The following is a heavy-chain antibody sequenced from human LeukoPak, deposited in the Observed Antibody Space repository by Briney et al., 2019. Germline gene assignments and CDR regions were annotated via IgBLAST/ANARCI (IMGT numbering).Heavy chain of an antibody. CDR1: GFTFDDYA. V-gene: IGHV3-9*01. Sequence: PGGSLRLSCAASGFTFDDYAMHWVRQAPGKGLEWVSGISWNSGSIGYADSVKGRLTISRDNAKNSLYLQMNSLRAEDTALYYCAKDWQQLVPNYYFDYWGQGTLVTVSS. CDR3: AKDWQQLVPNYYFDY. D-gene: IGHD6-13*01. CDR2: ISWNSGSI. J-gene: IGHJ4*02.